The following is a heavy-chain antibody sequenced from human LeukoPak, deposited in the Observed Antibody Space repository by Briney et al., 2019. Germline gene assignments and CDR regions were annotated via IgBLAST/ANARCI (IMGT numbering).Heavy chain of an antibody. J-gene: IGHJ3*01. V-gene: IGHV3-30*02. CDR3: AKDRVVSREPAAFDV. D-gene: IGHD2-15*01. CDR2: IRYDGANK. CDR1: GFTFSSYG. Sequence: PGGSLRLSCAASGFTFSSYGMHWVRQVPGKGLEWVAFIRYDGANKYYADSVKGRFTISRDNSKNTLYLQMNSLRGEDTAVYYCAKDRVVSREPAAFDVWGQGTTVTVSS.